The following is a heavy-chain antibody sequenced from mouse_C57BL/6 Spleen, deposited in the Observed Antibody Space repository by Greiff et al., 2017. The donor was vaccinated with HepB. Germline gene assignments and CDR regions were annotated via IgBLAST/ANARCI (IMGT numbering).Heavy chain of an antibody. CDR3: ASMGNSGAMDY. D-gene: IGHD2-1*01. CDR1: GFSLTSYG. J-gene: IGHJ4*01. Sequence: VKLVESGPGLVAPSQSLSITCTVSGFSLTSYGVDWVRQSPGKGLEWLGVIWGVGSTNYNSALKSRLSISKDNSKSQVFLKMNSLQTDDTAMYYFASMGNSGAMDYWGQGTSVTVSS. CDR2: IWGVGST. V-gene: IGHV2-6*01.